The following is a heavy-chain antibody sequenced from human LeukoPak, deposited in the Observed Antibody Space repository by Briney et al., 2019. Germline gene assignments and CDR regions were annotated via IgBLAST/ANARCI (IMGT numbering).Heavy chain of an antibody. J-gene: IGHJ4*02. Sequence: SETLSLTCTVSGGSISSSSYYWGWLRQPPGTGLEWIGSIYYSGSTYYNPSLKSRVTISVDTSKNQFSLKLSSVTAADTAVYYCARRRSALEWELFFDYWGQGTLVTVSS. D-gene: IGHD1-26*01. V-gene: IGHV4-39*01. CDR2: IYYSGST. CDR1: GGSISSSSYY. CDR3: ARRRSALEWELFFDY.